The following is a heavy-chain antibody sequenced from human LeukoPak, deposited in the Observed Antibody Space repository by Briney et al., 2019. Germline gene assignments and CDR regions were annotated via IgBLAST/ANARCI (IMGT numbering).Heavy chain of an antibody. D-gene: IGHD4-11*01. J-gene: IGHJ4*02. CDR2: IYYSGST. V-gene: IGHV4-39*01. Sequence: PGGSLRLSCAASGFTFSSYAMSWVRQPPGKGLEWIGSIYYSGSTYYNPSLKSRVTISVDTSKNQFSLKLSSVTAADTAVYYCARHLHKRAIKDYWGQGTLVTVSS. CDR3: ARHLHKRAIKDY. CDR1: GFTFSSYA.